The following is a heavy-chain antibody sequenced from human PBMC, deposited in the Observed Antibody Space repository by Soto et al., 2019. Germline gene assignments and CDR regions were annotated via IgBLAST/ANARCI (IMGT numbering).Heavy chain of an antibody. Sequence: QVQLVESGGGEVQPGGSLRLSCAASGFTFSSYAMHWVRQAPGKGLEWVAVISYDGSDKYYADSVKGRFTISRDNPKKTLFLQMNSLRAEDTAVYYCVRDLGRSSSFWGQGTLVTVSS. CDR1: GFTFSSYA. CDR2: ISYDGSDK. J-gene: IGHJ4*02. D-gene: IGHD6-6*01. V-gene: IGHV3-30-3*01. CDR3: VRDLGRSSSF.